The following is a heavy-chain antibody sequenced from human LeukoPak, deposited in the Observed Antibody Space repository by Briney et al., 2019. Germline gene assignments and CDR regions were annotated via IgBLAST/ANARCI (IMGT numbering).Heavy chain of an antibody. CDR3: ASTQRSIAAAGGTYYYYYYMDV. D-gene: IGHD6-13*01. CDR1: GFTFSSYA. CDR2: ISGSGGST. V-gene: IGHV3-23*01. Sequence: GGSLRLSCAASGFTFSSYAMSWVRQAPGKGLEWVSAISGSGGSTYYADSVKGRFTISRDNSKNTLYLQMNSLRAEDTAVYYCASTQRSIAAAGGTYYYYYYMDVWGKGTTVTISS. J-gene: IGHJ6*03.